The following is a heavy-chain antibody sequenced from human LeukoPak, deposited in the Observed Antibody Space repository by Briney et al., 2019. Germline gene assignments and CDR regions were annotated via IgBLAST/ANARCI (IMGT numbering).Heavy chain of an antibody. D-gene: IGHD5-12*01. Sequence: GGSLRLSCTAAGFIVSDKYISWVRQAPGKGLEWVSVIYSDTPGSTYSADSVKGRFTISRDNSKNTLYLQMNSLRGEDTAMYYSARGSGYDTLDYWGQGTLVTVSS. J-gene: IGHJ4*02. CDR2: IYSDTPGST. CDR3: ARGSGYDTLDY. CDR1: GFIVSDKY. V-gene: IGHV3-53*01.